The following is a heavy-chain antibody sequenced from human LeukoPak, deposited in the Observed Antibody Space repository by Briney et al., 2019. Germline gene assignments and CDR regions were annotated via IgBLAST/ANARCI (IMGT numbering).Heavy chain of an antibody. J-gene: IGHJ4*02. CDR2: IRSKANSYAT. D-gene: IGHD2-15*01. Sequence: PGGSLRLSCAASGFTFSGSAMHWVRQASGKGPEWVGRIRSKANSYATAYAASVKGRFTISRDDSKNTAYLQMNSLKTEDTAVYYCIRCSGGSCNEDYWGQGTLVIVSS. V-gene: IGHV3-73*01. CDR1: GFTFSGSA. CDR3: IRCSGGSCNEDY.